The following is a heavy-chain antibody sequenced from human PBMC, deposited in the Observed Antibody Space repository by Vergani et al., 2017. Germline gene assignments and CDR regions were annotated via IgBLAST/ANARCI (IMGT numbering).Heavy chain of an antibody. D-gene: IGHD6-6*01. CDR3: AKYRFSGQLLGLGSNMDV. Sequence: EVQLVESGGRLVQPGGSLRLSCAASGFSLSENAMAWVRQSPGKGLEWVAAIGGRGDRTEYADAVTGRFTITRDRSKNRLFLQIKSLRDDDTAVYFWAKYRFSGQLLGLGSNMDVWGKGTTVTVSS. CDR1: GFSLSENA. CDR2: IGGRGDRT. J-gene: IGHJ6*04. V-gene: IGHV3-23*04.